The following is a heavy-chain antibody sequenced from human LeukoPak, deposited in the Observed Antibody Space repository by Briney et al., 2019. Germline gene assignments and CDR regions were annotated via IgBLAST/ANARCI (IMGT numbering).Heavy chain of an antibody. CDR1: GGSFSGYY. V-gene: IGHV4-34*01. CDR3: ARSYCSSTSCYIYWFGP. J-gene: IGHJ5*02. Sequence: SETPSLTCAVYGGSFSGYYWSWIRQPPGKGLEWIGEINHSGSTNYNPSLKSRVTISVDTSKNQFSLKLSSVTAADTAVYYFARSYCSSTSCYIYWFGPWGQGTLVTVSS. CDR2: INHSGST. D-gene: IGHD2-2*02.